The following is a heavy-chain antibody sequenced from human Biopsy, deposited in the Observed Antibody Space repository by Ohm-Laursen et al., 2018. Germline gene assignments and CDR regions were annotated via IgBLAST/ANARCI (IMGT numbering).Heavy chain of an antibody. CDR2: IYYSGST. CDR1: GGSISSDY. V-gene: IGHV4-59*01. CDR3: ARATNSTGWPYYYFGMDV. J-gene: IGHJ6*02. Sequence: GTLSLTCTVSGGSISSDYWSWIRQTPGKGLEWIGYIYYSGSTNYNPSLKSRVTISVDTSKNQFSLRLNSVTAADTAVYYCARATNSTGWPYYYFGMDVWGQGTTVTVSS. D-gene: IGHD2/OR15-2a*01.